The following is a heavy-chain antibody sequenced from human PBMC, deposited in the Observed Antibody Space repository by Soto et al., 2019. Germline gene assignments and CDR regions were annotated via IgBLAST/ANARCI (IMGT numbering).Heavy chain of an antibody. CDR1: GFTFSSYA. Sequence: GGSLRLSCAASGFTFSSYAMGWVRQAPGKGLEWVSAISGSGGSTYYADSVKGRFTISRDNSKNTLYLQMNSLRAEDTAVYYCARDSGCFGELFRHFHYWAQGTLVNVSS. CDR2: ISGSGGST. D-gene: IGHD3-10*01. CDR3: ARDSGCFGELFRHFHY. V-gene: IGHV3-23*01. J-gene: IGHJ4*02.